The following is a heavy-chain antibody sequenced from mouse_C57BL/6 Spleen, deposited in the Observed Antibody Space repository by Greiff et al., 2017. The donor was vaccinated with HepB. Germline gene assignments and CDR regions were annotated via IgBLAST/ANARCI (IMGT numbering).Heavy chain of an antibody. D-gene: IGHD1-1*01. CDR1: GYAFSSSW. CDR3: AGKGGSSYFDY. CDR2: IYPGDGDT. Sequence: QVQLKESGPELVKPGASVKISCKASGYAFSSSWMNSVKQRPGKGLEWIGRIYPGDGDTNYNGKFKGKATLTADKSSSTAYMQLSSLTSEDSAVYFCAGKGGSSYFDYWGQGTTLTVSS. V-gene: IGHV1-82*01. J-gene: IGHJ2*01.